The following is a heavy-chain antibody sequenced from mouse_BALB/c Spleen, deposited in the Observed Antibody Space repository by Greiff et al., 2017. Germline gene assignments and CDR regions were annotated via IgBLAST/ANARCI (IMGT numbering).Heavy chain of an antibody. V-gene: IGHV1-82*01. CDR2: IYPGDGDT. Sequence: QVQLQQSGPELVKPGASVKISCKASGYAFSSSWMNWVKQRPGQGLEWIGRIYPGDGDTNYNGKFKGKATLTADKSSSTAYMQLSSLTSVDSAVYFCARSNWGYYFDYWGQGTTLTVSS. D-gene: IGHD4-1*01. J-gene: IGHJ2*01. CDR3: ARSNWGYYFDY. CDR1: GYAFSSSW.